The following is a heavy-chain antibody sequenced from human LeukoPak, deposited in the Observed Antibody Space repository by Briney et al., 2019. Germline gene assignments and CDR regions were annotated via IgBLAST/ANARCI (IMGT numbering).Heavy chain of an antibody. CDR2: ISSSSSYI. D-gene: IGHD6-13*01. Sequence: GGSLRLSCAASGFTFSSYSMNWVRQAPGKGLEWVSSISSSSSYIYYADSVKGRFTISRDNAKNSLYLQMNSLRAEDTAVYYCASIAAAGTDYGMDVWGQGTTATVSS. V-gene: IGHV3-21*01. J-gene: IGHJ6*02. CDR1: GFTFSSYS. CDR3: ASIAAAGTDYGMDV.